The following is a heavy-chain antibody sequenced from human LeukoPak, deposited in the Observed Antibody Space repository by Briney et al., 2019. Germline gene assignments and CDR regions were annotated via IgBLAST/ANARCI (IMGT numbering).Heavy chain of an antibody. J-gene: IGHJ4*02. Sequence: GGSLRLSCAASGFTFSNAWMSWVRQAPGKGLEWVGRIKSKTDGGTTDYAAPVKGGFTISRDDSKNTLYLQMNSLKTEDTAVYYCTTDQPSWNYFDYWGQGTLVTVSS. CDR3: TTDQPSWNYFDY. V-gene: IGHV3-15*01. CDR2: IKSKTDGGTT. D-gene: IGHD1-1*01. CDR1: GFTFSNAW.